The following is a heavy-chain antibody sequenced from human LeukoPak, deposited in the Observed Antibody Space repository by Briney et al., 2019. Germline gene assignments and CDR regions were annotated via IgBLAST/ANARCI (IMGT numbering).Heavy chain of an antibody. D-gene: IGHD3-9*01. CDR1: GFILSNYA. V-gene: IGHV3-23*01. CDR3: AKWGDYDVLTGYYVSDF. J-gene: IGHJ4*02. Sequence: GGSLRLSCAASGFILSNYAMYWVRQAPGKGPEWVSAISGRSDNTYYADSVKGRFTLSRDSSKNTLYLQMNSLRADDTAVYYCAKWGDYDVLTGYYVSDFWGQGTLVTVSS. CDR2: ISGRSDNT.